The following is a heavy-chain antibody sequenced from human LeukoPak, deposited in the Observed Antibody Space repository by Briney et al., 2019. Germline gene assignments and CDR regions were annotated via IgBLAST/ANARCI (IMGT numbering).Heavy chain of an antibody. V-gene: IGHV4-59*01. J-gene: IGHJ5*01. CDR3: ARGGPTVRALSSLDS. Sequence: PSETLSLTCNVSGGSMRSYYWNWIRQSPGEGLQWLGHIFYSGTTNYNSSLESRVTISVVTSRNHFSLHLTSVTTADTAVYYCARGGPTVRALSSLDSWGQGTLVTVSS. D-gene: IGHD4-17*01. CDR1: GGSMRSYY. CDR2: IFYSGTT.